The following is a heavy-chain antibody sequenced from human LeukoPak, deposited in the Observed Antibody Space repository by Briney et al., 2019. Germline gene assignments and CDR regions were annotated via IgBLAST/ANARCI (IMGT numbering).Heavy chain of an antibody. D-gene: IGHD4-17*01. Sequence: ASVKVSCKASGYTFTGYYMHWVRQAPGQGLEWMGWINPNSGGTNYAQKFQGRVTMTRDTSISTAYMELSRLRSDDTAVYYCARDWGPVTTLFCFDYWGQGTLVTVSS. V-gene: IGHV1-2*02. CDR2: INPNSGGT. CDR1: GYTFTGYY. CDR3: ARDWGPVTTLFCFDY. J-gene: IGHJ4*02.